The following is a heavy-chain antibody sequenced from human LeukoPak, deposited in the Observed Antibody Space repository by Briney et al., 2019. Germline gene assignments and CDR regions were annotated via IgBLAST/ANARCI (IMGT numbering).Heavy chain of an antibody. CDR3: ARGYSGYDPDWFDP. CDR2: ISSSSSYI. J-gene: IGHJ5*02. CDR1: GFTFSSYS. Sequence: GGSLRLSCAASGFTFSSYSMNWVRQAPGKGLEWVSSISSSSSYIYYADSVKGRFTISRDNAKNSLYLQMNSLRAEDTAVYYCARGYSGYDPDWFDPWGQGTLVTVSS. V-gene: IGHV3-21*01. D-gene: IGHD5-12*01.